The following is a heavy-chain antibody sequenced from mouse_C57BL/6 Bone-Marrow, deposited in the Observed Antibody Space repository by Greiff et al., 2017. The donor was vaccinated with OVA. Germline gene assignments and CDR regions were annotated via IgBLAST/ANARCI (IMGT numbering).Heavy chain of an antibody. CDR3: ARSGLYYGSDGGFAY. D-gene: IGHD2-2*01. V-gene: IGHV1-82*01. CDR2: IYPGDGDT. Sequence: VHLVESGPELVKPGASVKISCKASGYAFSSSWMNWVKQRPGKGLEWIGRIYPGDGDTNYNGKFKGKATLTADKSSSTAYMQLSSLTSAYSAVYFCARSGLYYGSDGGFAYWGQGTLVTVSA. J-gene: IGHJ3*01. CDR1: GYAFSSSW.